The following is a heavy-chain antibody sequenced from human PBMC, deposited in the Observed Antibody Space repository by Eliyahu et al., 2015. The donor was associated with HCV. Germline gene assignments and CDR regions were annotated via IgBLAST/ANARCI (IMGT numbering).Heavy chain of an antibody. J-gene: IGHJ5*02. CDR2: IXYDGSNK. CDR1: GXTFSSYG. V-gene: IGHV3-30*18. Sequence: QVQLVESGGGVVQPGRSLRLSCAASGXTFSSYGMDRGRQAPGKGVEWVAVIXYDGSNKYYADSVKGRFTISRDNSKNTLYLQMNSLRAEDTAVYYCAKGIRFSNWFDPWGQGTLVTVSS. CDR3: AKGIRFSNWFDP. D-gene: IGHD3-3*01.